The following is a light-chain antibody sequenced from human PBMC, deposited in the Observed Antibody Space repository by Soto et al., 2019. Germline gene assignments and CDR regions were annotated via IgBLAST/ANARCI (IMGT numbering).Light chain of an antibody. J-gene: IGKJ2*01. CDR3: QESYSTLPST. CDR1: QSISSY. V-gene: IGKV1-39*01. CDR2: AAS. Sequence: DIQLTQSPSSLSASVGDRVTITCRARQSISSYLNWYQQKPGKAPKLLIYAASSLQSGVPSRFGGGGSGTDFTLTISSLQPEDFATYYCQESYSTLPSTFGQGTMLVIK.